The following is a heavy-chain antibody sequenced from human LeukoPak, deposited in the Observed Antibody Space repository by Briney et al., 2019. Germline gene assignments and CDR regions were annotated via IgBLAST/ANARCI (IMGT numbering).Heavy chain of an antibody. V-gene: IGHV4-61*02. J-gene: IGHJ3*02. Sequence: SETLSLTCTVSGGSISSGSYYWSWIRQPAGKGLEWIGRIYTSGSTNYNPSLKSRVTISVDTSKNQFSLKLSSVTAADTAVYYCASLGYYDILTGSSTYAFDIWGQGTMVTVSS. CDR2: IYTSGST. CDR3: ASLGYYDILTGSSTYAFDI. CDR1: GGSISSGSYY. D-gene: IGHD3-9*01.